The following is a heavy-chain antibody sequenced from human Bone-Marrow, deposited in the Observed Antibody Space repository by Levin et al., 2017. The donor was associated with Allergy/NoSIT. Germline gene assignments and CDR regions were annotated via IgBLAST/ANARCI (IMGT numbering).Heavy chain of an antibody. CDR3: AKAGTTVMVSYYYMDV. J-gene: IGHJ6*03. CDR2: MSGSGGAT. Sequence: LSLTCAASRPILSDYAMNWVRPAPGKGLQWVSGMSGSGGATYYADSVKGRFTIPRDYSKSTVFLQMNSLRADDTAVYYCAKAGTTVMVSYYYMDVWGTGTTVTVSS. CDR1: RPILSDYA. V-gene: IGHV3-23*01. D-gene: IGHD4-17*01.